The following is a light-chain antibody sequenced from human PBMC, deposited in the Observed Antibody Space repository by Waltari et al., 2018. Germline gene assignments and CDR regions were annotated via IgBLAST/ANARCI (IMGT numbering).Light chain of an antibody. J-gene: IGKJ4*01. CDR1: QSITTF. Sequence: DIQRTQSPSSLSASVGDRVTITCRAGQSITTFLNWYQQKPGKAPKLLIYAATNLQSGVPSRFSGSGSGTDFTLTISSLQPEDFATYYCQQSYTTSEITFGGGSRVEIK. CDR2: AAT. CDR3: QQSYTTSEIT. V-gene: IGKV1-39*01.